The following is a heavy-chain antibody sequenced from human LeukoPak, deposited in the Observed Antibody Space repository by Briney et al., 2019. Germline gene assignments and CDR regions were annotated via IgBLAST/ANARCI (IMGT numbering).Heavy chain of an antibody. CDR2: ISYDGSNK. D-gene: IGHD6-19*01. CDR1: GFTFSSYA. Sequence: GRSLRLSCAASGFTFSSYAMHWVRQAPGKGLEWVAVISYDGSNKYYADSVKGRFTISRDNSKNTLYLQMNSLRAEDTAVYYCASIAEAGGDYWGQGTLVTVSS. CDR3: ASIAEAGGDY. V-gene: IGHV3-30-3*01. J-gene: IGHJ4*02.